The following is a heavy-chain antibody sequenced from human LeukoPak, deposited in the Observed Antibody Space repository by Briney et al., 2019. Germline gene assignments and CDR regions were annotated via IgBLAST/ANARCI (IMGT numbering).Heavy chain of an antibody. J-gene: IGHJ4*02. CDR3: ARDSAYSSSYDY. CDR2: IYTSGST. CDR1: GGSIGSSSYY. D-gene: IGHD6-6*01. Sequence: PSETLSLTCTVSGGSIGSSSYYWSWIRQPAGKGLEWIGRIYTSGSTNYNPSLKSRVTMSVDTSKNQFSLKLSSVTAADTAVYYCARDSAYSSSYDYWGQGTLVTVSS. V-gene: IGHV4-61*02.